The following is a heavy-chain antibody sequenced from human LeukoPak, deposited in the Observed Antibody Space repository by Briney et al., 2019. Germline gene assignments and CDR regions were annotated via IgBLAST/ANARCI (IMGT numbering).Heavy chain of an antibody. D-gene: IGHD6-13*01. CDR3: AKGTEYSSSWYKEALDY. V-gene: IGHV3-23*01. CDR2: ISATAST. J-gene: IGHJ4*02. Sequence: GGPLRLSCTASGFTLSSYAMSWLRPAPGKALEWVSEISATASTSYADSVKGRYTIYTDNSQNTLYLQMNSLRAEDAAVYYCAKGTEYSSSWYKEALDYWGQGALVTVSS. CDR1: GFTLSSYA.